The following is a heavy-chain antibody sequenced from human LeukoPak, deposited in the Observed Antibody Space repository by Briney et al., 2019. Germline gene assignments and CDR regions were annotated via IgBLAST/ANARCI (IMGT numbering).Heavy chain of an antibody. Sequence: PSETLSLTCTVSGGSISSSSYYWGWIRQPPGKGLEWIGSISYSGSTYYNPSLKSRITISVDTSKNQFSLKLSSVTAADTAVYYCARGYGDFRVEGRYFHSWGQGTLVTVSS. D-gene: IGHD4-17*01. CDR3: ARGYGDFRVEGRYFHS. CDR2: ISYSGST. J-gene: IGHJ4*02. CDR1: GGSISSSSYY. V-gene: IGHV4-39*07.